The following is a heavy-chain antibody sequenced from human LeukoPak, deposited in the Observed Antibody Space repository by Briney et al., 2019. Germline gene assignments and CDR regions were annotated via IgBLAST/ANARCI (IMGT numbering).Heavy chain of an antibody. CDR3: ARRKQLAFKVVDY. CDR2: IYYHENT. CDR1: GGSISSSSDY. Sequence: PSETLSLTCTVSGGSISSSSDYWGWIRQAPGKGLEWIGSIYYHENTYYNSSLKSRVTISVDTSKNQFSLKLSSVTAADTAVYYCARRKQLAFKVVDYWGQGTLVTVSS. V-gene: IGHV4-39*07. D-gene: IGHD6-13*01. J-gene: IGHJ4*02.